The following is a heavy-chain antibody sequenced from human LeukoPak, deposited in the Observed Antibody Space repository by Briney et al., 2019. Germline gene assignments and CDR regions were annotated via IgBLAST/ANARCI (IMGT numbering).Heavy chain of an antibody. V-gene: IGHV1-8*03. CDR3: ARGGSSSSSYYYYYMDV. CDR2: MNPNSGNT. D-gene: IGHD6-6*01. Sequence: GASVKVSCKASGYTFTGYYMHWVRQAPGQGLEGMGWMNPNSGNTGYAQKFQGRVTITRNTSISTAYMELSSLRSEDTAVYYCARGGSSSSSYYYYYMDVWGKGTTVTVSS. CDR1: GYTFTGYY. J-gene: IGHJ6*03.